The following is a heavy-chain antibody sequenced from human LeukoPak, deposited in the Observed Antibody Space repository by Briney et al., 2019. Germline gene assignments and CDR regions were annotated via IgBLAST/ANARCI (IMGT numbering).Heavy chain of an antibody. CDR3: ATSSGSRGLYFDF. V-gene: IGHV3-21*01. CDR2: ISSSSTYI. Sequence: GGSLRLSCAASAFTFNTYNMNWVRQAPGKGLEWVSSISSSSTYIYYADSVKGRFTISRDSAKNSLYLQMNSLRAEDTAVYYCATSSGSRGLYFDFWGQGTLVTVSS. D-gene: IGHD3-22*01. CDR1: AFTFNTYN. J-gene: IGHJ4*02.